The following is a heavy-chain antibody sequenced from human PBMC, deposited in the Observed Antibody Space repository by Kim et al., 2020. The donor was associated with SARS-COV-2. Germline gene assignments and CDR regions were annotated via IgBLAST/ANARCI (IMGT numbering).Heavy chain of an antibody. CDR1: GGSISSYY. D-gene: IGHD5-12*01. Sequence: SETLSLTCTVSGGSISSYYWSWIRQPPGKGLEWIGYIYYSGSTNYNLSLKSRVTISVDTSKNQFSLKLSSVTAADTAELYFARRISPGLGFDYCGQETRV. J-gene: IGHJ4*02. CDR2: IYYSGST. V-gene: IGHV4-59*01. CDR3: ARRISPGLGFDY.